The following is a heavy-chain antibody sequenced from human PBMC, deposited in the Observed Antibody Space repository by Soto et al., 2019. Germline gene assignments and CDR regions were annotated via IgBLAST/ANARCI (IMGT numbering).Heavy chain of an antibody. CDR2: IYYSGST. V-gene: IGHV4-31*03. J-gene: IGHJ5*02. CDR1: GGSISSGGYY. CDR3: ARAGYSHGGNWFDP. D-gene: IGHD5-18*01. Sequence: KPSETLSLTCTVSGGSISSGGYYWSWIRQHPGKGLEWIGYIYYSGSTYYNPSLKSRVTISVDTSKNQFSLKLSSVTAADTAVYYCARAGYSHGGNWFDPWGQGTLVTVS.